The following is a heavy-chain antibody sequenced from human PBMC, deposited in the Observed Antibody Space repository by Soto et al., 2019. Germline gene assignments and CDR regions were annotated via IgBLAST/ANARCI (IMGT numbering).Heavy chain of an antibody. CDR3: ARVATGSYNWFDP. Sequence: GGSLRLSCAASGFTFTSYWMHWVRQAPGMGLMWVSRINSDGTTTTYADSVKGRFTISRDNAKNTLYPQMNSLRAEDTAVYYCARVATGSYNWFDPWGPGTLVTVSS. V-gene: IGHV3-74*01. CDR1: GFTFTSYW. J-gene: IGHJ5*02. CDR2: INSDGTTT. D-gene: IGHD1-26*01.